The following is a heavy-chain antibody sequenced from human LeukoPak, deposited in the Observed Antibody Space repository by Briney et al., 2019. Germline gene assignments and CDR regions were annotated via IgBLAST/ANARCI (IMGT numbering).Heavy chain of an antibody. V-gene: IGHV1-18*01. CDR1: GYTFTSYG. CDR2: ISAYNGNT. CDR3: ARDLPGLKNYYYYMDV. D-gene: IGHD3/OR15-3a*01. Sequence: ASVRVSCKASGYTFTSYGISWVRQAPGQGLEWMGWISAYNGNTNYAQKLQGRVTMTTDTSTSTAYMELRSPRSDDTAVYYCARDLPGLKNYYYYMDVWGKGTTVTVSS. J-gene: IGHJ6*03.